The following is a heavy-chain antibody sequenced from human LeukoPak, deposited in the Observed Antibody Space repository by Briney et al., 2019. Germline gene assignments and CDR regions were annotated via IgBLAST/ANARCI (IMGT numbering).Heavy chain of an antibody. V-gene: IGHV1-18*01. CDR3: ARAPRLYCSGGSRYVY. CDR2: ISAYNGNT. Sequence: ASVKVSCKASGYTFTSYGISWVRQAPGQGLEWMGWISAYNGNTNYAQKLQGRVTMTTDTSTSTAYMELRSLRSDDTAVYYCARAPRLYCSGGSRYVYWGQGTLVTVSS. D-gene: IGHD2-15*01. J-gene: IGHJ4*02. CDR1: GYTFTSYG.